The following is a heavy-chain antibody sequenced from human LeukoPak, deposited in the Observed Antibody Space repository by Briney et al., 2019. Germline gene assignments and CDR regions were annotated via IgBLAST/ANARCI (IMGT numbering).Heavy chain of an antibody. D-gene: IGHD3-22*01. CDR3: ARYDDSSGYYPNDAFDI. CDR1: GGSISSYY. J-gene: IGHJ3*02. CDR2: IYYSGST. V-gene: IGHV4-59*01. Sequence: PSETLSLTYTVSGGSISSYYWSWIRQPPGKGLEWIGYIYYSGSTNYNPSLKSRVTISVDTSKNQFSLKLSSVTAADTAVYYCARYDDSSGYYPNDAFDIWGQGTMVTVSS.